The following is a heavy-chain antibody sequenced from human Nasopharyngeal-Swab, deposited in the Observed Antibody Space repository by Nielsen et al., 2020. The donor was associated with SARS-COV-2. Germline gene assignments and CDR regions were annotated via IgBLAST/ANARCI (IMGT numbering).Heavy chain of an antibody. D-gene: IGHD3-22*01. V-gene: IGHV3-33*01. CDR2: IWYDGTNK. CDR3: HLSSGYDGYINY. CDR1: GFTFSSHG. Sequence: GESLKISCAASGFTFSSHGMHWVRQAPGKGLEWVAVIWYDGTNKFYADSVKGRFTISRDNSKNTLYLQMNSLRAKDTAMYYCHLSSGYDGYINYWGQGTLVTVSS. J-gene: IGHJ4*02.